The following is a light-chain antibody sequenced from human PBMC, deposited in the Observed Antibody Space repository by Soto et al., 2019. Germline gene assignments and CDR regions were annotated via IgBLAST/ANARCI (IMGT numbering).Light chain of an antibody. CDR3: QETLNTRLT. Sequence: DLLMIQSPSSLSASVGGRVTITCRASQSINKYLNWYQVRPGKAPKLLISGASTLQSGVPSRFSGSGSGTDFTLTITTLQPEDFATYYCQETLNTRLTFGGGTRVEI. J-gene: IGKJ4*01. V-gene: IGKV1-39*01. CDR2: GAS. CDR1: QSINKY.